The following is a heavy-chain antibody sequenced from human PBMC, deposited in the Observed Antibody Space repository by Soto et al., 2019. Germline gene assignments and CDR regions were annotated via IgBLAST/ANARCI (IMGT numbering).Heavy chain of an antibody. J-gene: IGHJ4*02. CDR3: DRAGQYYYSSGYGD. D-gene: IGHD3-22*01. V-gene: IGHV1-18*01. CDR2: ISAYHGNT. Sequence: QVKLVQSGTEVKNPGASMKVSCKASGYSFATSGISWVRQAPGQGLECFGWISAYHGNTNYDQKLQDRIIITRDTSTRTAYLELRSQRSDDAAVDYCDRAGQYYYSSGYGDWGQGTLVTVS. CDR1: GYSFATSG.